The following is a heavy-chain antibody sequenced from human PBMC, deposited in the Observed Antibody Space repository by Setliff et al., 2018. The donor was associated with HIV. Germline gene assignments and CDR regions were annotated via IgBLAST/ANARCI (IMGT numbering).Heavy chain of an antibody. D-gene: IGHD3-16*02. CDR3: ARHKVISTFAGLIHDYFYYGLDV. V-gene: IGHV4-59*11. Sequence: SETLSLTCTVSGGSISSHYWSWIRQPPGKGLEWIGSIYYSGSTNYNPSLKSRVTVSSDTPKNRFSLKLTSVTAADTALYYCARHKVISTFAGLIHDYFYYGLDVWGQGTTVTVSS. J-gene: IGHJ6*02. CDR2: IYYSGST. CDR1: GGSISSHY.